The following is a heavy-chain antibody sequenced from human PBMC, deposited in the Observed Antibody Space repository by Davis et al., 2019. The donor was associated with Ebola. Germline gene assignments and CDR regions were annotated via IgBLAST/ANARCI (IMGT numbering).Heavy chain of an antibody. D-gene: IGHD4-17*01. J-gene: IGHJ4*02. CDR3: ARQPGDYPFDY. Sequence: GESLKISCKTSGYSFSAYSFPTYWIGWVRQMPGKGLEWMGVIYPGDSDTRYSPSFQGRVTISADKSINTAYLQWSSLRASDTAIYYCARQPGDYPFDYWGQGTPVTVSS. V-gene: IGHV5-51*01. CDR2: IYPGDSDT. CDR1: GYSFSAYSFPTYW.